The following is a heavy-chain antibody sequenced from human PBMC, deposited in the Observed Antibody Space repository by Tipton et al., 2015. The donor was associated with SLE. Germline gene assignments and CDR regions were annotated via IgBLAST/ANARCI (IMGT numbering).Heavy chain of an antibody. CDR1: GGSVSSGSYY. Sequence: TLSLTCAVSGGSVSSGSYYWSWIRQPPGKGLEWIGYIYYSGSTNYNPSLKSRVTISVDTSKNQFSLKLSSVTAADTAVYYCARGKIPRSSSLDYWGQGTLVTVSS. CDR2: IYYSGST. CDR3: ARGKIPRSSSLDY. V-gene: IGHV4-61*01. J-gene: IGHJ4*02. D-gene: IGHD6-6*01.